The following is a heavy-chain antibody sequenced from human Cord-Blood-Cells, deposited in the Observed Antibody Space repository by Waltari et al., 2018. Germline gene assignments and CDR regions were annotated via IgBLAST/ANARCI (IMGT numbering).Heavy chain of an antibody. D-gene: IGHD6-6*01. CDR3: ARQAARDAFDI. V-gene: IGHV4-39*01. CDR2: IYYSGST. Sequence: QLQLQESGPGLVKPSETLSLTCTVSVGSISSSSYYWGWIRQPPGKGLEWIGSIYYSGSTYYNPSLKSRVTISVDTSKNQFSLKLSSVTAADTAVYYCARQAARDAFDIWGQGTMVTVSS. J-gene: IGHJ3*02. CDR1: VGSISSSSYY.